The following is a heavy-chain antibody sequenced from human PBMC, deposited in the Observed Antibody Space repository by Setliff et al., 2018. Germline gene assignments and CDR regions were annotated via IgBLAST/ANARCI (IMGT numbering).Heavy chain of an antibody. CDR3: ARAGVAAAGKKGVFEH. D-gene: IGHD6-13*01. CDR1: GYSFTSHY. Sequence: ASVKVSCKTSGYSFTSHYVHWVRQAPGQGLEWMGIINPGGLTSSSTQKFEGRVTMTRDTSTSTVYMELNSLTSDDTAVYYCARAGVAAAGKKGVFEHWGQGTLVTVSS. J-gene: IGHJ4*02. CDR2: INPGGLTS. V-gene: IGHV1-46*01.